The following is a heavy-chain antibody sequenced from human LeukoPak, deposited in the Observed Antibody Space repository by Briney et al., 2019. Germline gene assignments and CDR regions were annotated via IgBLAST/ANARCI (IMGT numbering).Heavy chain of an antibody. CDR2: INPNSGGT. D-gene: IGHD1-14*01. V-gene: IGHV1-2*02. J-gene: IGHJ6*03. CDR3: ARATGARRYYYMDV. CDR1: GYTFTGYY. Sequence: ASVKVSCKASGYTFTGYYMHRVRQAPGQGLEWMGWINPNSGGTNYAQKFQGRVTMTRDTSISTAYMELSRLRSDDTAVYYCARATGARRYYYMDVWGKGTTVTVSS.